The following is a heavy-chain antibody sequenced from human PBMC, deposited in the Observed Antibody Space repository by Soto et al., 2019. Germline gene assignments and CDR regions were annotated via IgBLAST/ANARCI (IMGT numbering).Heavy chain of an antibody. Sequence: GESLKFSCKSSGYSFSSYWIAWVRLMPGKGLEWMGSIYPDDSDTKYSPSFQGQVTISADKSISAAYLQWSSLKASDTAIYYCARNSLTGYYNYYYSMDVWGQGTTVSVSS. CDR3: ARNSLTGYYNYYYSMDV. V-gene: IGHV5-51*01. J-gene: IGHJ6*02. D-gene: IGHD3-9*01. CDR2: IYPDDSDT. CDR1: GYSFSSYW.